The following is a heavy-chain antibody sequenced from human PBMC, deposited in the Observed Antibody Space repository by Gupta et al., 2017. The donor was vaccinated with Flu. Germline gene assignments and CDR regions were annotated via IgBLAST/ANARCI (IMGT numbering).Heavy chain of an antibody. J-gene: IGHJ4*02. CDR1: GFTFSSYG. V-gene: IGHV3-23*01. D-gene: IGHD5-18*01. CDR2: IRSSDDT. CDR3: AKPLVYSYGPGGLYYVDY. Sequence: EVQLLESGGGLVQPGGSLRLSCAASGFTFSSYGMIWVRQAPGKGLEWVSSIRSSDDTYYADSVKGRFTISRDISKNTLYLQMNSLSAEDTAIYYCAKPLVYSYGPGGLYYVDYWGQGTLVTVSS.